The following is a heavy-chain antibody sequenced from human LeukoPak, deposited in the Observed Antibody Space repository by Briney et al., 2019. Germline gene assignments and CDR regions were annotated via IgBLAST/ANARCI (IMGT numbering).Heavy chain of an antibody. CDR3: ARDPLLSPGV. Sequence: PGGSLRLSCAASGFTFSSYSMNWVRQAPGKGLEWVSSISSSSSYLYYADSVKGRFTISRDNAKNSLYLQMNSLRAEDAAVYYCARDPLLSPGVWGQGTTVTVSS. J-gene: IGHJ6*02. V-gene: IGHV3-21*01. CDR1: GFTFSSYS. CDR2: ISSSSSYL. D-gene: IGHD2-15*01.